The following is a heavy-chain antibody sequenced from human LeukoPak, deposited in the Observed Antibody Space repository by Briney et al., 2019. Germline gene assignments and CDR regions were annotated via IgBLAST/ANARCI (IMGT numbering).Heavy chain of an antibody. CDR1: GFTFSGSA. V-gene: IGHV3-73*01. Sequence: GGSLRLSCAASGFTFSGSAMHWVRQASGKGLEWVGRIRSKANSYATAYAASVKGRFAISRDDSKNTAYLQMNSLKTEDTAVYYCTRADDFWSGYYNPYYFDYWGQGTLVTVSS. J-gene: IGHJ4*02. CDR2: IRSKANSYAT. D-gene: IGHD3-3*01. CDR3: TRADDFWSGYYNPYYFDY.